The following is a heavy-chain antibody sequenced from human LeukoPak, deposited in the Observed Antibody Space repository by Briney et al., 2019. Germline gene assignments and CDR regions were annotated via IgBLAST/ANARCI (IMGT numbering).Heavy chain of an antibody. CDR3: ARDEDDFWSGAHWYFDL. Sequence: GGSLRLYCAASGFTFSSYAMHWVRQAPGKGLEWVAVISYDGSNKYYADSAKGRFTISRDNSKNTLYLQMNSLRAEDTAVYYCARDEDDFWSGAHWYFDLWGRGTLVTVSS. D-gene: IGHD3-3*01. CDR2: ISYDGSNK. V-gene: IGHV3-30-3*01. CDR1: GFTFSSYA. J-gene: IGHJ2*01.